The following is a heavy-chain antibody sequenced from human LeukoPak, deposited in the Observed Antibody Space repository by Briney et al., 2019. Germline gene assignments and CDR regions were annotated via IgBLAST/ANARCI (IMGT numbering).Heavy chain of an antibody. CDR2: ISSSSSTI. CDR1: GFTFSSYS. J-gene: IGHJ3*02. CDR3: ARPHRIAPLVDAFDI. V-gene: IGHV3-48*04. D-gene: IGHD2-15*01. Sequence: GGSLKLSCAASGFTFSSYSMNWVRQAPGKGLEWVSYISSSSSTIYYADSVKGRFTISRDNAKNSLYLQMNSLRAEDTAVYYCARPHRIAPLVDAFDIWGQGTMVTVSS.